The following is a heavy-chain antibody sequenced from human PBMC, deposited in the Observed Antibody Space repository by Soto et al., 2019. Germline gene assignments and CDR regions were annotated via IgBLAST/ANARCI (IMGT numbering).Heavy chain of an antibody. J-gene: IGHJ5*02. V-gene: IGHV1-24*01. CDR3: AASYYYGSGNAFDP. CDR2: FDPEDGET. CDR1: GYTLTELS. Sequence: ASVKVSCKVSGYTLTELSMHWVRQAPGKGLEWMGGFDPEDGETIYAQKFQGRVTMTEDTSTDTAYMELSSLRSEDTAVYYCAASYYYGSGNAFDPWGQGTLFSVSS. D-gene: IGHD3-10*01.